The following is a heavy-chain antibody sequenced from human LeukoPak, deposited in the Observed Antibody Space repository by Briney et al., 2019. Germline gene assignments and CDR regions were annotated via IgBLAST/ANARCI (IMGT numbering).Heavy chain of an antibody. CDR2: IYYSGST. Sequence: SETLSLTCTVSGGSISSYYWSWIRQPPGKGLEWIGYIYYSGSTNYNPSLKSRVTMSVDTSKNQFSLKLSSVTAADTAVYYCARAYCGGDCYFGDDAFDIWGQGTMVTVSS. CDR1: GGSISSYY. CDR3: ARAYCGGDCYFGDDAFDI. V-gene: IGHV4-59*01. D-gene: IGHD2-21*02. J-gene: IGHJ3*02.